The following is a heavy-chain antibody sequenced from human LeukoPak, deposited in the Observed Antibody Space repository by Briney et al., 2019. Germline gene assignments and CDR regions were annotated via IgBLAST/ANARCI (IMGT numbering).Heavy chain of an antibody. CDR2: IYTSGST. CDR1: GGSISSYY. J-gene: IGHJ5*02. D-gene: IGHD2-2*02. V-gene: IGHV4-4*07. Sequence: PSETLSLTCTVSGGSISSYYWSWIRQPAGKGLEWIGRIYTSGSTNYNPSLKSRVTMSVDTSKNQFSLKLSSVTAADTAVYYCASLHCSSTSCYTGGWFDPWGQGTLVTVSS. CDR3: ASLHCSSTSCYTGGWFDP.